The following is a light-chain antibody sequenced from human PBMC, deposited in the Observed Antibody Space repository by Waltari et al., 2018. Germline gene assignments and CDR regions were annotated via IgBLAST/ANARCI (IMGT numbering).Light chain of an antibody. Sequence: SYELTQSPSVSVSPGQTATITCSGDKLGDKYVCWYKQKPGQSPVMVIYQDTKRPSGIPVRFAGSNSGNTATLTISGTQALDEADYYCQSWDSTTGVFGGGTKLTVL. J-gene: IGLJ2*01. CDR3: QSWDSTTGV. V-gene: IGLV3-1*01. CDR2: QDT. CDR1: KLGDKY.